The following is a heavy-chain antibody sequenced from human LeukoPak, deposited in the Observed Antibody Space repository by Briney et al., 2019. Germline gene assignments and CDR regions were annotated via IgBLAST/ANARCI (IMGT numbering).Heavy chain of an antibody. CDR1: GFTFSDYY. D-gene: IGHD3-22*01. CDR3: ARDHLYYYDSSGHFDY. CDR2: ISSSGSTI. Sequence: GGSLRLSCAASGFTFSDYYMGWIRQAPGKGLEWVSYISSSGSTIYYADSVKGRFTISRDNAKNSLYLQMNSLRAEDTAVYYCARDHLYYYDSSGHFDYWGQGTLVTVSS. J-gene: IGHJ4*02. V-gene: IGHV3-11*04.